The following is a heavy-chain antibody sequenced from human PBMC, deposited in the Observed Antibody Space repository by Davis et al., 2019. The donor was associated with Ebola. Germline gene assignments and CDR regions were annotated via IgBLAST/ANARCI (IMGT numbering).Heavy chain of an antibody. D-gene: IGHD3-16*01. CDR3: ARGAGLFDN. Sequence: MPSETLSLTCTVSGGSISSSSYYWGWIRQPPGKGLEWIGSIYYTGSTYYKPSLKSRATISVDTTNNHFSLRLRSVTAADTALYYCARGAGLFDNWGQGTLVTVSS. CDR1: GGSISSSSYY. CDR2: IYYTGST. V-gene: IGHV4-39*02. J-gene: IGHJ4*02.